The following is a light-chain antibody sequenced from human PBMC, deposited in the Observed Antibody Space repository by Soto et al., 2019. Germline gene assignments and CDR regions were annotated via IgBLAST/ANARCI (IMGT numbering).Light chain of an antibody. J-gene: IGKJ1*01. V-gene: IGKV3-20*01. CDR2: GAS. CDR1: QSVSSGY. CDR3: QQYSNSPRT. Sequence: EIVFTYSSGTLSLSPGERATLSCRASQSVSSGYLAWYQQKPGQAPRLLIYGASSRATGIPDRFSGSGSGTDFTLTISRLEPEDLGVYYCQQYSNSPRTFGQGTKVDI.